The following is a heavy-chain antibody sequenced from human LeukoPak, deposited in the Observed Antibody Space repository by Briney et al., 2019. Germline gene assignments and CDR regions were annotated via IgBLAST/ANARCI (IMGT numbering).Heavy chain of an antibody. Sequence: ASVKVSCKTSGYTFSDYYIHWVRQAPGQGLEWMGWMNPNIGDTKYTEKFQGRVTMTSDTSISTAYMELSRLKSDDTAVYYCASKKITPHTGAADFWGQGTMVTISS. CDR2: MNPNIGDT. D-gene: IGHD5-18*01. CDR3: ASKKITPHTGAADF. J-gene: IGHJ3*01. V-gene: IGHV1-2*02. CDR1: GYTFSDYY.